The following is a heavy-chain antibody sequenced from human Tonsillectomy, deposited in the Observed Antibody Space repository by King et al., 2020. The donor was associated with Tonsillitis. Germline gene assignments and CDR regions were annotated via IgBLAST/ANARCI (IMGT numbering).Heavy chain of an antibody. Sequence: VQLQESGPGLVKPSGTLSLTCAVSGGSISSSNWGSWVRQPPGKGLEWIGEIYHSGSANYNPSPKSRVTISVDKSKNQFSLKLSSVTAADTAVYYCARATVVRGDDAFDIWGQGTMVTVSS. D-gene: IGHD3-10*01. CDR3: ARATVVRGDDAFDI. V-gene: IGHV4-4*02. J-gene: IGHJ3*02. CDR2: IYHSGSA. CDR1: GGSISSSNW.